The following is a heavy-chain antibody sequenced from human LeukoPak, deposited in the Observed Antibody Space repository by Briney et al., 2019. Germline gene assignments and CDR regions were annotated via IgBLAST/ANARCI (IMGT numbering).Heavy chain of an antibody. J-gene: IGHJ4*02. CDR2: ISGSGGST. V-gene: IGHV3-23*01. Sequence: PGGSLRLSCAASGFTFSSYAMSWVRQAPGKGLEWVSAISGSGGSTYYADSVKGRFTISRDNAKNSVYLQMNSLRAEDTAVYYCARDATRGGDNDYWGQGTLVTVSS. CDR3: ARDATRGGDNDY. CDR1: GFTFSSYA. D-gene: IGHD3-16*01.